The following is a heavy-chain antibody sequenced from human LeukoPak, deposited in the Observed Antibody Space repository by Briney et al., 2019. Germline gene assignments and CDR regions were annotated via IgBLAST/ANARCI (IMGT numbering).Heavy chain of an antibody. CDR3: ARAYSRANWEFDY. D-gene: IGHD7-27*01. V-gene: IGHV1-3*01. CDR2: INAGNGNT. J-gene: IGHJ4*02. Sequence: ASVKVSCKASGYTFTSYAMHWVRQAPAQRLEWMGWINAGNGNTKYSQKFQGRVTITRDTSASTAYMELSSLRSEDTAVYYCARAYSRANWEFDYWGQGTLVTVSS. CDR1: GYTFTSYA.